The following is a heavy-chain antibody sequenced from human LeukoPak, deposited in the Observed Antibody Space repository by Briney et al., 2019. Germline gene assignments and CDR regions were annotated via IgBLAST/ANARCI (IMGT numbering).Heavy chain of an antibody. Sequence: SVKVSCKASGGTFSSYAISWVRQAPGQGLEWMGGIIPIFVTSKYAQKFQGRVTITADESTSTAYMELSSLRSEDTAVYYCASGVDTAMAPSYFDYWGQGTLVTVSS. CDR3: ASGVDTAMAPSYFDY. CDR1: GGTFSSYA. CDR2: IIPIFVTS. D-gene: IGHD5-18*01. V-gene: IGHV1-69*13. J-gene: IGHJ4*02.